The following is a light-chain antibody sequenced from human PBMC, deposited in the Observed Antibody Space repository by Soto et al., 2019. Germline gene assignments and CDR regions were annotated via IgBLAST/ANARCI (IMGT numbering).Light chain of an antibody. CDR2: DVS. CDR3: SSFTSSTTLGV. CDR1: SSDVGGYNY. V-gene: IGLV2-14*01. J-gene: IGLJ7*01. Sequence: QSALTQPASVSGSPGQSITISFTGTSSDVGGYNYVSWYQQHPGKAPKLMIYDVSHRPSGVSDRFSASKSGNTASLAISGLLAEDEADYFCSSFTSSTTLGVFGTGTQLTVL.